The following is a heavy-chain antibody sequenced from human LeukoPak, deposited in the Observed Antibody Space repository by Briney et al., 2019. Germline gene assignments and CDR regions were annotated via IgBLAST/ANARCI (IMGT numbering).Heavy chain of an antibody. CDR2: AYYSGST. Sequence: PSETLSLTCNASGGSIRSYYWSWIRQRPGKGLEWIGSAYYSGSTNYNPSLKSRVTISVDTSKNRFSLKLSSVTAADTAVYYCARRSDWFDPWGQGTLVTVSS. CDR3: ARRSDWFDP. V-gene: IGHV4-59*08. J-gene: IGHJ5*02. CDR1: GGSIRSYY.